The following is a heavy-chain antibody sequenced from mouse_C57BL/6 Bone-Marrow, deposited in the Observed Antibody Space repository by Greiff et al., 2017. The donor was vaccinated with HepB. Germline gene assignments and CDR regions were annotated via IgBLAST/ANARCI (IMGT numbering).Heavy chain of an antibody. CDR2: ISDGGSYT. Sequence: DVQLVESGGGLVKPGGSLKLSCAASGFTFSSYAMSWVRQTPEKRLEWVATISDGGSYTYYPDNVKGRFTISRDNAKNNLYLQMSHLKSEDTAMYYCARGVVSFAYWGQGTLVTVSA. CDR3: ARGVVSFAY. CDR1: GFTFSSYA. J-gene: IGHJ3*01. V-gene: IGHV5-4*01. D-gene: IGHD1-1*02.